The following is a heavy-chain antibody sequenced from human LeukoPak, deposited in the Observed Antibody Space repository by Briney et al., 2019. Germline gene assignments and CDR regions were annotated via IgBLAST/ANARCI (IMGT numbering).Heavy chain of an antibody. CDR2: IRYDGSNK. D-gene: IGHD3-9*01. CDR3: ARKESLRYFDWLPDY. J-gene: IGHJ4*02. CDR1: GFTFSSYA. Sequence: GGSLRLSCAASGFTFSSYAMHWVRQAPGKGLEWVAFIRYDGSNKYYADSVKGRFTISRDNSKNTLYLQMNSLRAEDTAVYYCARKESLRYFDWLPDYWGQGTLVTVSS. V-gene: IGHV3-30*04.